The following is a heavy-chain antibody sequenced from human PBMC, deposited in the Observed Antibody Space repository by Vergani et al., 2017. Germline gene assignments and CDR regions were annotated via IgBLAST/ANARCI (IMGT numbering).Heavy chain of an antibody. V-gene: IGHV4-34*01. D-gene: IGHD6-13*01. CDR2: INHSGNS. J-gene: IGHJ4*02. CDR1: GGSFSGYY. CDR3: AGGRIARAGPNFDY. Sequence: QVQLQQWGAGLLKPSETLSLTCVVYGGSFSGYYWSWIRQPPGKGLEWIGEINHSGNSNYNPSLQSRVTISVDTSKNQFSLKLSSVTAADTAVDYCAGGRIARAGPNFDYWGQGTLVTVSS.